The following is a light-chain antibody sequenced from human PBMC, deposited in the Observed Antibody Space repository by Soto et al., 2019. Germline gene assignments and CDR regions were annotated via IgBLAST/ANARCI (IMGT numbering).Light chain of an antibody. V-gene: IGLV1-47*01. J-gene: IGLJ2*01. CDR2: RNN. CDR1: SSNIGNNY. CDR3: AAWDDSLSGVV. Sequence: QPVQTQPPSASGTPGQRVTISCSGSSSNIGNNYVHWYQQLPGTAPKLLIYRNNQRPSGVPDRVSGSKSGTSASLAISGLRSEDEADYYCAAWDDSLSGVVFGGGTKLTVL.